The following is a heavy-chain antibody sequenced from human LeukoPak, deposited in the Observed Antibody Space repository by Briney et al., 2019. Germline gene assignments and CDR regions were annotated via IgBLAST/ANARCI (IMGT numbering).Heavy chain of an antibody. J-gene: IGHJ4*02. CDR3: ARGLRGSSGWYGFDY. D-gene: IGHD6-19*01. CDR1: GYSFTSYY. V-gene: IGHV1-46*01. Sequence: ASVKVSCKASGYSFTSYYMHWVRQAPGQGLEWVGIINPSGGTTAYAQKFQGRVTMTRDTSTSTVYMELSSRRSEDTAVYYCARGLRGSSGWYGFDYWGQGTLVTVSS. CDR2: INPSGGTT.